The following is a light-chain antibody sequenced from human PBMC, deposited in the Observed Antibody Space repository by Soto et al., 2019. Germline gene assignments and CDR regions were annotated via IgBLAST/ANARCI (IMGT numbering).Light chain of an antibody. CDR3: QQRYTWPS. J-gene: IGKJ3*01. Sequence: ETVLTQSPATLSLSPGERVILSCRASQSVSNSLAWYQQKAGQAPRLLIYDASNRATGVPALFSGSGSGTDFTLTITSLEPEDFAVYYCQQRYTWPSFGPGTKVDIK. CDR2: DAS. CDR1: QSVSNS. V-gene: IGKV3-11*01.